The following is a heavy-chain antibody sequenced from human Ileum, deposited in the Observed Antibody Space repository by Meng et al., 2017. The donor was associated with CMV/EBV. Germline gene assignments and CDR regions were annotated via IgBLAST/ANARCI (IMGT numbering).Heavy chain of an antibody. CDR2: INNRGST. CDR1: HSAVSDYY. D-gene: IGHD3-3*01. V-gene: IGHV4-34*01. J-gene: IGHJ4*02. CDR3: ARASPQRRFLSY. Sequence: VRLQPEGAGQLKPSKPLLLVCAFHHSAVSDYYWTWIRQSPGKGLEWIGEINNRGSTNYNPSLKSRVTISIDTSRNQFSLKLTSMTAADTAVYYCARASPQRRFLSYWGQGTLVTVSS.